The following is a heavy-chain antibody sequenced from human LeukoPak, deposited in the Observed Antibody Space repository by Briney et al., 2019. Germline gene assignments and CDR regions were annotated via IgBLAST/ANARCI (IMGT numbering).Heavy chain of an antibody. CDR1: GFTFSSYA. CDR3: AKDIFFRATVGYFDY. CDR2: ISYDGSNK. Sequence: GGSLRLSCAASGFTFSSYAMHWVRQAPGKGLEWVAVISYDGSNKYYADSVKGRFTISRDNSKNTLYLQMNSLKAEDTALYYCAKDIFFRATVGYFDYWGQGTLVTVSS. J-gene: IGHJ4*02. V-gene: IGHV3-30-3*01. D-gene: IGHD4-23*01.